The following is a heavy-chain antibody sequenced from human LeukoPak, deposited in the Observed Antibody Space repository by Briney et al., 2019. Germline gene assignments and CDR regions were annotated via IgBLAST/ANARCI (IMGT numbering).Heavy chain of an antibody. CDR1: GFTVSSNY. V-gene: IGHV3-66*01. CDR3: ARGAYYDSSGYFSYYFDY. D-gene: IGHD3-22*01. J-gene: IGHJ4*02. CDR2: IYSGGST. Sequence: PGGSLRLSCAASGFTVSSNYMSWVRQAPGEGLEWVSVIYSGGSTYYADSVKGRFTISRDNSKNTLYLQMNSLRAEDTAVYYCARGAYYDSSGYFSYYFDYWGQGTLVTVSS.